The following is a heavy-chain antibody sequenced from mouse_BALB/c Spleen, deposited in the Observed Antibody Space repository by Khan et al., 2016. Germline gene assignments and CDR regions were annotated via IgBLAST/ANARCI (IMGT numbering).Heavy chain of an antibody. V-gene: IGHV3-2*02. CDR3: ARSGYGSSRYAMDY. CDR1: GYSITSDYA. J-gene: IGHJ4*01. CDR2: ISYSGST. Sequence: EVQLVESGPGLVKPSQSLSLTCTVTGYSITSDYAWNWIRQFPGNKLEWMGYISYSGSTSYNPSLKSRISITRDTSKNQFFLQLNSVTTEDTATYYCARSGYGSSRYAMDYWGQGTAVTVSS. D-gene: IGHD1-1*01.